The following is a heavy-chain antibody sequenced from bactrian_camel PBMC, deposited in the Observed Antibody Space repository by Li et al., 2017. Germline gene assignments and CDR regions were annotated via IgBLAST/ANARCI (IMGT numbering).Heavy chain of an antibody. D-gene: IGHD2*01. CDR3: AARGPYCYTKLSVRDFTY. Sequence: VQLVESGGGSVQAGGSLRLSCAASGYSVSTGYMAWFRQAPGQEREGVAVIDTGGDRTYYVDSVKGRFTISLDAAKNTVYLQMNSLKPGDTAMYYCAARGPYCYTKLSVRDFTYWGQGTQVTVS. CDR2: IDTGGDRT. V-gene: IGHV3S40*01. CDR1: GYSVSTGY. J-gene: IGHJ6*01.